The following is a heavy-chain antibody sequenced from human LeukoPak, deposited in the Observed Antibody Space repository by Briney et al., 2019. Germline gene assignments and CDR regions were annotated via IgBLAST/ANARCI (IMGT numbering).Heavy chain of an antibody. V-gene: IGHV4-4*09. CDR1: GGSLSGYY. D-gene: IGHD1-14*01. CDR3: ARHLSGGKLDP. J-gene: IGHJ5*02. CDR2: IYTSGST. Sequence: PSETLSLTCAVYGGSLSGYYWSWIRQPPGKGLEWIGYIYTSGSTNYNPSLKSRVTISVDTSKNQFSLKLSSVTAADTAVYYCARHLSGGKLDPWGQGTLVTVSS.